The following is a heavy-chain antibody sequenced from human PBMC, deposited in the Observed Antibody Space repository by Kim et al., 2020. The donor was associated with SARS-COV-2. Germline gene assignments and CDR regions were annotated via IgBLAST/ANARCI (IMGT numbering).Heavy chain of an antibody. V-gene: IGHV3-7*03. CDR3: TRDIWRMAVDM. Sequence: GGSLRLSCAASEFTFSNFWMAWVRQAPGKALEWVANIKPDGSDKLYGEAVKGRFSISRDNAKNSLYLEMNSLRTEDTAVYFFTRDIWRMAVDMGGQG. D-gene: IGHD6-19*01. CDR2: IKPDGSDK. CDR1: EFTFSNFW. J-gene: IGHJ6*01.